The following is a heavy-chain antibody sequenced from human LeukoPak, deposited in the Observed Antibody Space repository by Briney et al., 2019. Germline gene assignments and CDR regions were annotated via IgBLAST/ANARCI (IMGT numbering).Heavy chain of an antibody. Sequence: SETLSLTCAVYGGSLSGYYWSWIRQPPRKGLEWIGQIYHSGSTNYNPSLKSRPTISVDTPKTQFSLNLSSVTSADTAVYYCARVGTGKSFGGVLKSRMKTNGFDPWGQGTLVTVSS. CDR1: GGSLSGYY. CDR3: ARVGTGKSFGGVLKSRMKTNGFDP. D-gene: IGHD3-10*01. CDR2: IYHSGST. J-gene: IGHJ5*02. V-gene: IGHV4-34*01.